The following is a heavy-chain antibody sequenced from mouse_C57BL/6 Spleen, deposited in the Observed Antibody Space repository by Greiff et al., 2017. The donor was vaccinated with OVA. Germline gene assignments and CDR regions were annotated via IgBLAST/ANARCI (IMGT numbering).Heavy chain of an antibody. D-gene: IGHD2-5*01. J-gene: IGHJ2*01. CDR2: INPNNGGT. Sequence: VQLQQSGPELVKPGASVKISCKASGYTFTDYYMNWVKQSHGKSLEWIGDINPNNGGTSYNQKFKGKATLTVDKSSSTAYMELRSLTSEDSAVYYCARWSNYEFDYWGQGTTLTVSS. CDR1: GYTFTDYY. V-gene: IGHV1-26*01. CDR3: ARWSNYEFDY.